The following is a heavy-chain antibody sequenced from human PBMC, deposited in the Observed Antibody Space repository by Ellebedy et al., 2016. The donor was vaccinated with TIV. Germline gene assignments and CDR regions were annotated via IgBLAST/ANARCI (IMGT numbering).Heavy chain of an antibody. CDR2: ISYDGFNT. D-gene: IGHD3-10*01. J-gene: IGHJ4*02. CDR1: GFTFSSHA. Sequence: GESLKISCAASGFTFSSHAMHWVRQAPGKGLEWLAAISYDGFNTYSSGSAKGRFTISRDISKNTLYLQMDSLRGEDTAVYYCARERGWSSSYWFGAFDYWGQGTLVTVSS. V-gene: IGHV3-30*01. CDR3: ARERGWSSSYWFGAFDY.